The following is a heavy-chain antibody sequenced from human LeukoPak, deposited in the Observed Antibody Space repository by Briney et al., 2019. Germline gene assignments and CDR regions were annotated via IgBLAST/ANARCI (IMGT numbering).Heavy chain of an antibody. V-gene: IGHV3-30*04. Sequence: GGSLRLSCAASGFTFSSYAMSWVRQAPGKGLEWVAHISYDGDHKYYADSVKGRFTISRDNSKNTLYLQMNSLRAEDTAVYYCAKDLGRRWLQTRGSDYWGQGTLVTVSS. D-gene: IGHD5-24*01. CDR2: ISYDGDHK. J-gene: IGHJ4*02. CDR1: GFTFSSYA. CDR3: AKDLGRRWLQTRGSDY.